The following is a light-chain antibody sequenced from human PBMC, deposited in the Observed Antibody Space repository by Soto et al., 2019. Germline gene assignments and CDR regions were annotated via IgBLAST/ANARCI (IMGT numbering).Light chain of an antibody. CDR2: AAS. J-gene: IGKJ2*01. Sequence: DIQMTQSPSSLSASVGDRVMITCRASQSITGYLNWYQQKPGKAPKLLIYAASNLQSGVPSRFSGSGSGTDFTLTISSLQPEDFATHFCQQSQNIPYTFGQGTKLEIK. CDR3: QQSQNIPYT. V-gene: IGKV1-39*01. CDR1: QSITGY.